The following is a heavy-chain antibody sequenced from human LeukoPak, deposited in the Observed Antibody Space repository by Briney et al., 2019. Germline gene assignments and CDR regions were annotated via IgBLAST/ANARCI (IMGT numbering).Heavy chain of an antibody. D-gene: IGHD1-26*01. Sequence: GGSLRLSCAASRFTFSSYEMNWVRQAPGKGLEWVSYISSSGSTIYYADSVKGRFNISRDNAKNSLYLQMNSLRAEDTAVYYCARETRGSYVEHFDYWGQGTLVTVSS. J-gene: IGHJ4*02. CDR2: ISSSGSTI. CDR1: RFTFSSYE. V-gene: IGHV3-48*03. CDR3: ARETRGSYVEHFDY.